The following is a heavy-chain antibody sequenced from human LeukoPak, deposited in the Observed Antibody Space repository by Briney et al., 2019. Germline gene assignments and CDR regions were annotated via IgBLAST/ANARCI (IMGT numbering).Heavy chain of an antibody. J-gene: IGHJ4*02. CDR2: ISGSGGST. V-gene: IGHV3-23*01. Sequence: GGSLRLSCAASGFTFSSYAMSWVRQAPGKGLEWVSAISGSGGSTYYADSVKGRFIISRDNSKNTLYLQMNSLRAEDTAVYYCAKAPYDTSGFSSPNYFDYWGQGTLVTVSS. CDR3: AKAPYDTSGFSSPNYFDY. CDR1: GFTFSSYA. D-gene: IGHD3-22*01.